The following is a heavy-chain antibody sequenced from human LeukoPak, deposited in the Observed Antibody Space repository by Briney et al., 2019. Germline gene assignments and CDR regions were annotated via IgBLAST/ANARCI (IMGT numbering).Heavy chain of an antibody. D-gene: IGHD6-13*01. CDR2: INHSGST. J-gene: IGHJ5*02. Sequence: SETLSLTCAVYGGSFSGYYWSWIRQPPGQGLEWIGEINHSGSTNYNPSLKSRVTISVDTSKNQFSLKLSSVTAADTAVYYYARGGLAAAGNNWFDPWGQGTLVTVSS. CDR3: ARGGLAAAGNNWFDP. V-gene: IGHV4-34*01. CDR1: GGSFSGYY.